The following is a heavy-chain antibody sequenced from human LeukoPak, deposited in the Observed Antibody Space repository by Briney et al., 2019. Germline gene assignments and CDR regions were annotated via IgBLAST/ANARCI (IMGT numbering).Heavy chain of an antibody. CDR1: GGTFSSYG. D-gene: IGHD3-3*01. Sequence: GASVKVSCKASGGTFSSYGISWVRQAPGQGLEWMGAIIPIFGTTNSAQKFQGRVTMTTDTSTSTAYMELRSLRSDDTAVYYCARDRPHYDFWSGKLDVWGKGTTVTVSS. CDR2: IIPIFGTT. V-gene: IGHV1-69*05. J-gene: IGHJ6*04. CDR3: ARDRPHYDFWSGKLDV.